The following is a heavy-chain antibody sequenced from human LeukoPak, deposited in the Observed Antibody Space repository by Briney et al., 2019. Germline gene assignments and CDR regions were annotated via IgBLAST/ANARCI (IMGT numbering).Heavy chain of an antibody. CDR2: IYYSGST. V-gene: IGHV4-39*07. J-gene: IGHJ4*02. Sequence: SETLSLTCTVSGGSISSSSYYWGWIRQPPGKGLEWIGSIYYSGSTYYNPSLKSRVTISVDTSNNQFSLKLSSVTAADTAVYYCARDHSSGWPNFDYWGQGILVTVSS. CDR1: GGSISSSSYY. D-gene: IGHD6-19*01. CDR3: ARDHSSGWPNFDY.